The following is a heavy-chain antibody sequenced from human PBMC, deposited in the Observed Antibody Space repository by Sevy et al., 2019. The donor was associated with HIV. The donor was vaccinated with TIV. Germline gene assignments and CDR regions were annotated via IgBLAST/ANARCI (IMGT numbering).Heavy chain of an antibody. CDR3: AKDGGYYDSSGYLDY. J-gene: IGHJ4*02. CDR1: GFTFSSYG. D-gene: IGHD3-22*01. V-gene: IGHV3-30*18. CDR2: ISYDGSNK. Sequence: GGSLRLSCAASGFTFSSYGMHWVRQAPGKGLEWVAVISYDGSNKYYADSVKGRFTISRDNSKSTLYLQMNSLRAEDTAVYYCAKDGGYYDSSGYLDYWGQGTLVTVSS.